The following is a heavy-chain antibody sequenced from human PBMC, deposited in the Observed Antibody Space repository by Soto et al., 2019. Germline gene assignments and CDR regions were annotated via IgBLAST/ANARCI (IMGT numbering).Heavy chain of an antibody. J-gene: IGHJ6*02. D-gene: IGHD6-19*01. Sequence: ASVKVSCKASGYTFTGYYMHWVRQAPGQGLEWMGWINPNSGGTNYAQKIQGWVTMTRDTSISTAYMELSRLRSDDTAVYYCARGRVSIAVAGTGNDYYYGMDVWGQGTTVTVSS. CDR3: ARGRVSIAVAGTGNDYYYGMDV. CDR2: INPNSGGT. CDR1: GYTFTGYY. V-gene: IGHV1-2*04.